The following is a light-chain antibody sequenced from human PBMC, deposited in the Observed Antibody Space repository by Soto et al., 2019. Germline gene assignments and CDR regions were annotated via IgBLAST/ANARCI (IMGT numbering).Light chain of an antibody. V-gene: IGKV1-39*01. CDR2: DAS. CDR1: QTISTY. CDR3: QQSYYTPLT. Sequence: DIQMTQSPSSLSASVGDRVTITCRASQTISTYLNWYQQKPGKAPRLLIYDASSLLSGVPSRFSGSGSGTDFTLTIASLQPEDFSTYYCQQSYYTPLTFGGGTKVEIK. J-gene: IGKJ4*01.